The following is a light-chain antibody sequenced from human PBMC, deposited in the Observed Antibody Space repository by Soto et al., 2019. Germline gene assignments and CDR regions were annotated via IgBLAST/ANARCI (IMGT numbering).Light chain of an antibody. Sequence: ETVMTQSPATLSVSPGESVTLSCRASQSVSSNLAWYQQKPGQAPRLLIYGASTRATDIPGRFSGSGSGTDFTLTVSSLQPEDFAVYYCQQYNNWPPWTFGQGTKVEMK. CDR3: QQYNNWPPWT. J-gene: IGKJ1*01. CDR2: GAS. CDR1: QSVSSN. V-gene: IGKV3-15*01.